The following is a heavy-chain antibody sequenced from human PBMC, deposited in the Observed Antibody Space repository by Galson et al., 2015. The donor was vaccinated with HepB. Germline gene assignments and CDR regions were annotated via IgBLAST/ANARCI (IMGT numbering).Heavy chain of an antibody. Sequence: SVKVSCKASGYTFTGYYMHWVRQAPGQGLEWMGWINPNSGGTNYAQKFQGRVTMTRDTSISTAYMELSRLRSDDTTVYYCARDNIVVVPAAMGNWFDPWGQGTLVTVSS. D-gene: IGHD2-2*01. CDR3: ARDNIVVVPAAMGNWFDP. CDR1: GYTFTGYY. CDR2: INPNSGGT. J-gene: IGHJ5*02. V-gene: IGHV1-2*02.